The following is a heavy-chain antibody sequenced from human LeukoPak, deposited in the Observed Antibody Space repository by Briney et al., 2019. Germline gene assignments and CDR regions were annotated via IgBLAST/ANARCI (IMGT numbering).Heavy chain of an antibody. CDR1: GFTFSDYY. V-gene: IGHV3-11*01. J-gene: IGHJ4*02. CDR3: AREGGNWGEGYFDY. CDR2: ITSSGDTI. D-gene: IGHD7-27*01. Sequence: PGGSLRLSCAASGFTFSDYYMSWIRQVPGKGLEWVSYITSSGDTIYYADSVKGRFTISRDIPENSVYLQMNSLRAEDTAVYYCAREGGNWGEGYFDYWCQGTLVTVSS.